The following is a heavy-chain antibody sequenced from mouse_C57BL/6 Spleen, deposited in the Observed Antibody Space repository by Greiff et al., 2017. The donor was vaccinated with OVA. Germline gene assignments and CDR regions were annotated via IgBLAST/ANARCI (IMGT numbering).Heavy chain of an antibody. D-gene: IGHD4-1*01. CDR3: ARAPPNSHYCDY. CDR2: ISDGGSYT. V-gene: IGHV5-4*03. J-gene: IGHJ2*01. CDR1: GFTFSSYA. Sequence: EVKLVESGGGLVKPGGSLKLSCAASGFTFSSYAMSWVRQTPEKRLEWVATISDGGSYTYYPDNVKGRFTISRDNAKNNLYLQMSHLKSEDTAMYYCARAPPNSHYCDYWGQGTTLTVSS.